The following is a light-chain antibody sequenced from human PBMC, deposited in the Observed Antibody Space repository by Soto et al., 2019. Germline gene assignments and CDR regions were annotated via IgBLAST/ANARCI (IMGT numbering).Light chain of an antibody. CDR3: QQYKDRPPLT. CDR2: GAS. Sequence: EIVMTQSPVTLSASPGERVTLSCRASQSVNINLAWYQQRPGQAPRVLICGASNRASGIPDRFSGSGSGTDFTLTISSLEPDDFALYYCQQYKDRPPLTFGGGTRVEIK. V-gene: IGKV3D-15*01. CDR1: QSVNIN. J-gene: IGKJ4*01.